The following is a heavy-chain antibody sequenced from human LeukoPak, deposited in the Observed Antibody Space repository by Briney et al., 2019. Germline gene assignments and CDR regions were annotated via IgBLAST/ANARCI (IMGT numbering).Heavy chain of an antibody. V-gene: IGHV3-48*03. CDR2: ISSSGSTI. Sequence: GGSLRLSCAASGFTFSSYEMNWVRQAPGKGLEWVSYISSSGSTIYYADSVKGRFTISRDNAKHALYLQMNSLRAEDTAVYYCARALIGWFGELTKDGSGAFDIWGQGTMVTASS. CDR3: ARALIGWFGELTKDGSGAFDI. J-gene: IGHJ3*02. CDR1: GFTFSSYE. D-gene: IGHD3-10*01.